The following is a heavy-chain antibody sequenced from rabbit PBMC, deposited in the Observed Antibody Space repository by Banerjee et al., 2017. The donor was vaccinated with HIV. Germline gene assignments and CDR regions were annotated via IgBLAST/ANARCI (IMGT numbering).Heavy chain of an antibody. CDR1: GFSFSSVYD. CDR2: IGTADGNT. D-gene: IGHD4-2*01. V-gene: IGHV1S40*01. J-gene: IGHJ4*01. Sequence: QSLEESGGDLVKPEGSLTLTCTASGFSFSSVYDMCWVRQAPGKGLEWIACIGTADGNTFYANWAKGRFTISKTPSTTVTLQMTSLTAADTATYFCARRADYAGGGNFNLWGPGTLVT. CDR3: ARRADYAGGGNFNL.